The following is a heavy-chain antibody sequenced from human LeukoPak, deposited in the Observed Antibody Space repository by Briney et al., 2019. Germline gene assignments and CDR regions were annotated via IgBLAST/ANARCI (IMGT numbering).Heavy chain of an antibody. CDR1: GGSISSYY. CDR2: IYYSGST. J-gene: IGHJ4*02. V-gene: IGHV4-59*01. Sequence: SETLSLTCTVSGGSISSYYWSWIRQPPGKGLEWIGYIYYSGSTNYNPSLKSRVTISVDTSKNQFSPKLSSVTAADTAVYYRARGTMITFGGVIAPDYFDYWGQGTLVTVSS. D-gene: IGHD3-16*02. CDR3: ARGTMITFGGVIAPDYFDY.